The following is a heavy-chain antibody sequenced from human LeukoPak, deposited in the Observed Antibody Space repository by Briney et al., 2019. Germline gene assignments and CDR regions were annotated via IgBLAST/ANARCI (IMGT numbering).Heavy chain of an antibody. CDR2: IKQDGSEK. CDR1: GFTFSSYW. V-gene: IGHV3-7*01. J-gene: IGHJ4*02. Sequence: GGSLRLSCAASGFTFSSYWMSWVRQAPGKGLEWVANIKQDGSEKYYVDSVKGRFTISRDNAKNSLYLQMNSLRAEDTAVYYCARYHYYDSSGYDYWGQGTLVTVSS. CDR3: ARYHYYDSSGYDY. D-gene: IGHD3-22*01.